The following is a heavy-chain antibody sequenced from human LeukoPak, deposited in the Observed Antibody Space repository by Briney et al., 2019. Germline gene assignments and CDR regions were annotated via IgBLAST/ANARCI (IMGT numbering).Heavy chain of an antibody. Sequence: PGGSLRLSCAASGFTFNNYVMSWIRQAPGKGLEWASAIGGSGDATYYADPVKGRFTISRDNSRNTLYLQMNSLRAEDMAIYYCAKGSRDSRPYYFDFWGLGTLVTVSS. CDR2: IGGSGDAT. J-gene: IGHJ4*02. V-gene: IGHV3-23*01. CDR3: AKGSRDSRPYYFDF. D-gene: IGHD3-3*01. CDR1: GFTFNNYV.